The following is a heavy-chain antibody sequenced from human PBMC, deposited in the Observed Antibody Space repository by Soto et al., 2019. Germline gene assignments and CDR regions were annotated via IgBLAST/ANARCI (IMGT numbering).Heavy chain of an antibody. CDR2: INDVGTT. V-gene: IGHV4-30-4*08. D-gene: IGHD4-17*01. CDR3: ARGGALTTFRH. J-gene: IGHJ4*02. CDR1: GGSMNNTDFY. Sequence: QVQLQESGPGLVKPSQTLSLTCTVSGGSMNNTDFYWGWIRQHPGKGLEWIGCINDVGTTYYNPSLKSRLTMSGDTSKNQVSLKLSSVTAADTAVYYCARGGALTTFRHWGQGTLVTVSS.